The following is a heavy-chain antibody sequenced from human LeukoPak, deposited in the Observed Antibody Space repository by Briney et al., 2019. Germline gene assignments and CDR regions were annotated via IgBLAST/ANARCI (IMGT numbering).Heavy chain of an antibody. CDR2: ISYDGSNK. J-gene: IGHJ6*02. Sequence: PGRSLRLSCAASGFTFSNYAMHWVRQAPGKGLEWVAVISYDGSNKYYADSVKGRFTISRDNSKNTLYLQMNGLRAEDTAVYYCARDMRQSNHTYYYYYGMDVWGQGTTVTVS. CDR3: ARDMRQSNHTYYYYYGMDV. V-gene: IGHV3-30-3*01. CDR1: GFTFSNYA. D-gene: IGHD4-11*01.